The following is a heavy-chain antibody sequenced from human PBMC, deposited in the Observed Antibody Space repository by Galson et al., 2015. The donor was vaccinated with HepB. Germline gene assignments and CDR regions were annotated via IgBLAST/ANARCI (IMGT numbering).Heavy chain of an antibody. V-gene: IGHV4-59*08. J-gene: IGHJ4*02. D-gene: IGHD5-24*01. CDR3: ARRVQLWHYYFDY. Sequence: TLSLTCNVSGASTSSNYWTWIRLSPGKGLEWIGYISYSGSATHNPSLKSRVTMSLDMSKNEFSLKVTSVTAADTAVYYCARRVQLWHYYFDYWGQGALVTVSS. CDR1: GASTSSNY. CDR2: ISYSGSA.